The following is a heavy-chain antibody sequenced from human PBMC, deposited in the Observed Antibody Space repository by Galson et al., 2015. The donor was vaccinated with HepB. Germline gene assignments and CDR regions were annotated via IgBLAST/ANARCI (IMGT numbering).Heavy chain of an antibody. V-gene: IGHV3-15*01. Sequence: SLRLSCAASGFTFSNVWMIWVRQAPGKGLEWVGRIKSKTDGGTTDYAAPVKGRFAISRDDSKNTLYLQMNSLRTEDTAVYYCTTYFGYSSSWIVNYSYYGLDVWGQGTTVTVSS. J-gene: IGHJ6*02. CDR1: GFTFSNVW. CDR3: TTYFGYSSSWIVNYSYYGLDV. D-gene: IGHD6-13*01. CDR2: IKSKTDGGTT.